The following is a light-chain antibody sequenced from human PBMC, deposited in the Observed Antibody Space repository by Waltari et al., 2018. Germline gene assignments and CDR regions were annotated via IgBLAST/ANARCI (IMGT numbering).Light chain of an antibody. V-gene: IGLV8-61*01. J-gene: IGLJ3*02. Sequence: QTVVNQDPSLSVYTGWPGHLTSSLGSGSPPSPPQPTWYQQPPGQAPRTLVYKANARSSGVPDRFSGSILGNTAALTITGAQADDESDYYCALYMGSGIWVFGGGTRLTVL. CDR3: ALYMGSGIWV. CDR2: KAN. CDR1: SGSPPSPPQ.